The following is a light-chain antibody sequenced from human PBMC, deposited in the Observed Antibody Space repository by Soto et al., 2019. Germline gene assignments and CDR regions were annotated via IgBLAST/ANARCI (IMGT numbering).Light chain of an antibody. CDR1: QSVLYSSNNKNY. CDR2: WAS. Sequence: DSVMTQSPDSLAVSLGDRATINCKSSQSVLYSSNNKNYLAWYQQKPGQPPKLLIYWASTRESGVPDRFSGSGSGTDFTLTISSLQAEDVAVYYCQQYYSSLVTFGGGTKVEIK. CDR3: QQYYSSLVT. V-gene: IGKV4-1*01. J-gene: IGKJ4*01.